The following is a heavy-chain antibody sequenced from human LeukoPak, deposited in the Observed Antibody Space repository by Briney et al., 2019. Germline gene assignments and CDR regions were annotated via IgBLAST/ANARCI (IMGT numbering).Heavy chain of an antibody. J-gene: IGHJ6*03. Sequence: GGSLRLSCAASGFTFSDYYMTWIRQAPGKGLEWVSYISSSGSTIYYADSVKGRFTISRDNAKNLLYLQMNSLRAEDTAVYYCARGRGGYYYSSGSYYYYMDVWGKGTTVTVSS. D-gene: IGHD3-10*01. CDR2: ISSSGSTI. CDR3: ARGRGGYYYSSGSYYYYMDV. V-gene: IGHV3-11*04. CDR1: GFTFSDYY.